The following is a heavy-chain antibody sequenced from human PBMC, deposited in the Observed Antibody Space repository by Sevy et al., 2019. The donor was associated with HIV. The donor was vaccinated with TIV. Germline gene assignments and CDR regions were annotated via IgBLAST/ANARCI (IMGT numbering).Heavy chain of an antibody. Sequence: GGSLRLSCTASGFTFCSYWMHWVRQAPGKGLVWVSRINSDGSGTRYADSVKGRFTISRDNAKNTLYLQMNSLRAEDTAVYYCARVRRIGGSAYDIWGQGTMVTVSS. D-gene: IGHD2-15*01. CDR3: ARVRRIGGSAYDI. CDR2: INSDGSGT. V-gene: IGHV3-74*01. J-gene: IGHJ3*02. CDR1: GFTFCSYW.